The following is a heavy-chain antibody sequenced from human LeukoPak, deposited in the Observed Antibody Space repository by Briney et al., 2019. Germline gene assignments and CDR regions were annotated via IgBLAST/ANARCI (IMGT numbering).Heavy chain of an antibody. V-gene: IGHV3-23*01. CDR1: GFTFSSYA. CDR3: AKPSGDYDYFDY. CDR2: IVGSGGST. Sequence: GGSLRLSCAASGFTFSSYAMSWVRQAPGKGLEWVSAIVGSGGSTYYADSVKGRFTISRDNSKNTLYLQMNSLRAEDTATYYCAKPSGDYDYFDYWGQGALVTVSS. D-gene: IGHD3-22*01. J-gene: IGHJ4*02.